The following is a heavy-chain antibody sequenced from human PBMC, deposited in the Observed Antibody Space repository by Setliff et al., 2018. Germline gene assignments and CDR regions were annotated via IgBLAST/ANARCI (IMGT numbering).Heavy chain of an antibody. CDR2: IYPGDSDT. Sequence: PGESLKISCKGSGYSFTTYWIGWVRQMPGKGLEWIGIIYPGDSDTRYSPSFQGQVTISADKSISTSYLQLSSLKASDTAIYYCARRAVTAEYFQHWGHGTLVTVSS. CDR3: ARRAVTAEYFQH. CDR1: GYSFTTYW. J-gene: IGHJ1*01. D-gene: IGHD4-17*01. V-gene: IGHV5-51*01.